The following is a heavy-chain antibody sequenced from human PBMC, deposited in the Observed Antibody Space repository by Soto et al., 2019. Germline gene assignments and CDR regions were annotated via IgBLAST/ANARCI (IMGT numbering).Heavy chain of an antibody. CDR3: AKTYYYDTPDY. J-gene: IGHJ4*02. CDR2: IGGSGGST. V-gene: IGHV3-23*01. D-gene: IGHD3-22*01. CDR1: GFPFSSHA. Sequence: GGSLRLSCAASGFPFSSHAMGWLRQAPGKGREWVAFIGGSGGSTYYADSVKGRFTISRDNSKNTLYLQMNSLRAEDTAVYYCAKTYYYDTPDYWGQGTLVTVSS.